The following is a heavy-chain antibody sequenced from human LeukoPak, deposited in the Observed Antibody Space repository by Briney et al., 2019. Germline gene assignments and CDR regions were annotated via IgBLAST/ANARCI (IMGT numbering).Heavy chain of an antibody. D-gene: IGHD6-13*01. Sequence: GGSLRLSCTASGFSFRDFVVSWVRQAPGKGLEWVGFIRSEAYGGTTQYAASVKGRFTISRDDSKSIAYLQMNSLKTEDTAVYYCTSQLQLLTFFDYWGQGTLVTVSS. CDR3: TSQLQLLTFFDY. CDR1: GFSFRDFV. V-gene: IGHV3-49*04. J-gene: IGHJ4*02. CDR2: IRSEAYGGTT.